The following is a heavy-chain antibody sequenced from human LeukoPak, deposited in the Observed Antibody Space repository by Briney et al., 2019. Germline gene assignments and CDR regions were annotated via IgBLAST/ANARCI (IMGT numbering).Heavy chain of an antibody. Sequence: QTGGTLRLSCAASGFTFSSHEMNWVRQAPGKGMEWVSYISDSGGPIYYADSVKGRFTVSRDNAKNSLYLQTNSLRAEDTALYYCARQTPGATGYSAFDFWGQGTLVTVSS. D-gene: IGHD3-9*01. J-gene: IGHJ3*01. CDR2: ISDSGGPI. CDR3: ARQTPGATGYSAFDF. CDR1: GFTFSSHE. V-gene: IGHV3-48*03.